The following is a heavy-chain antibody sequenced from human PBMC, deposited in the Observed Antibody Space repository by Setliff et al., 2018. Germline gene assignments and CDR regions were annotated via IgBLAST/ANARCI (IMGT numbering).Heavy chain of an antibody. CDR3: ATDGPAYPLGAFDV. Sequence: SETLSLTCTVSGGSITSSSYYWGWLRQPPGKGPQWIGGIYYGGSTYYNPSLKSRAAFSIDTSKNQFSLKPTSVTAADTALYYCATDGPAYPLGAFDVWGQGTMVTVSS. CDR2: IYYGGST. V-gene: IGHV4-39*01. D-gene: IGHD3-16*01. J-gene: IGHJ3*01. CDR1: GGSITSSSYY.